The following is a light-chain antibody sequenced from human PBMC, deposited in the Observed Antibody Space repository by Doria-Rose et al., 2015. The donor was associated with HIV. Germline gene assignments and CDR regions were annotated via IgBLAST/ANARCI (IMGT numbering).Light chain of an antibody. J-gene: IGKJ1*01. CDR1: QSFSSTY. V-gene: IGKV3-20*01. Sequence: TQSPGTLSLSPGGRATLSSRASQSFSSTYLAWYQQKPGQAPSLLIYDGSTRATGIPDRFSASGSGTDFTITINRLEPEDFALYYCHQYGTSWTFGQGTKVEI. CDR2: DGS. CDR3: HQYGTSWT.